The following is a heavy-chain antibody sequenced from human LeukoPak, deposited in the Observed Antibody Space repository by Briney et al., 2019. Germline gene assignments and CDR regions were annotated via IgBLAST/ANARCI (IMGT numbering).Heavy chain of an antibody. J-gene: IGHJ4*02. D-gene: IGHD3-3*01. CDR1: GYTFTSYD. V-gene: IGHV1-8*01. CDR3: ASVRFLEWYLFDY. Sequence: ASVKVSCKASGYTFTSYDINWVRQATGQGLEWMGWMNPNSGNTGYAQKFQGRVAMTRNNSISTAYMELSSLRSEDTAVYYCASVRFLEWYLFDYWGQGTLVTVSS. CDR2: MNPNSGNT.